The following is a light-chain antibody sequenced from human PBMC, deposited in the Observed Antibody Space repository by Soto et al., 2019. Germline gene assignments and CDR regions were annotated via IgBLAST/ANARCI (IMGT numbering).Light chain of an antibody. CDR1: QSVNSSY. CDR2: GTS. Sequence: DIVWTQSPGTLSLSPGERATLSCRASQSVNSSYLAWYQQKPGPAPRLLIYGTSSRATAIPDRFSGSGSGTDFTLTITRLEPEDFAVYYCQPYGRAHPLYTFGRGTKVEIK. CDR3: QPYGRAHPLYT. J-gene: IGKJ2*01. V-gene: IGKV3-20*01.